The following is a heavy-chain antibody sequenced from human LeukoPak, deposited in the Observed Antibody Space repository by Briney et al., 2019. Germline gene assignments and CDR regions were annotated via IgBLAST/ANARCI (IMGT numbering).Heavy chain of an antibody. CDR2: ISGSGGST. J-gene: IGHJ4*02. V-gene: IGHV3-23*01. Sequence: GGSLRLSCAASGFTFSSYAMSWVRQAPGKGLEWVSAISGSGGSTYYADSVKGRFTIARDNSKNTLYLQMNSLRAEDTAVYYCAKDLAHLLAIDYWGQGTLVTVSS. CDR3: AKDLAHLLAIDY. D-gene: IGHD1-26*01. CDR1: GFTFSSYA.